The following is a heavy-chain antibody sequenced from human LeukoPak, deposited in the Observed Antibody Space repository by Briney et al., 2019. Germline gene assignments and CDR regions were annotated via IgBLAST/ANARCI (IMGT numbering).Heavy chain of an antibody. D-gene: IGHD4-17*01. CDR2: IYPGDSDT. V-gene: IGHV5-51*01. CDR1: GYSFTSYW. CDR3: ARPKSSYGDFDFDY. Sequence: GESLKISCKGSGYSFTSYWIGWVRQMPGKGLEWMGSIYPGDSDTRYSPSFQGPATISAATSITTAYLQWSSLKASDTAMYYCARPKSSYGDFDFDYWGPGTLVTVSS. J-gene: IGHJ4*02.